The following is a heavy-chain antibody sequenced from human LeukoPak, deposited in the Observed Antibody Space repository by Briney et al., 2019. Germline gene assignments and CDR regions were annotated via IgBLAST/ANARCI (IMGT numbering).Heavy chain of an antibody. J-gene: IGHJ5*02. CDR2: IYYSGST. V-gene: IGHV4-59*01. CDR3: ARVGSSWYGPTKNWFDP. D-gene: IGHD6-13*01. CDR1: GGSISSYY. Sequence: PSETLSLTCTVSGGSISSYYWSWIRQPPGKELEWIGYIYYSGSTNYNPSLKSRVTISVDTSKNQFSLKLSSVTAADTAVYYCARVGSSWYGPTKNWFDPWGQGTLVTVSS.